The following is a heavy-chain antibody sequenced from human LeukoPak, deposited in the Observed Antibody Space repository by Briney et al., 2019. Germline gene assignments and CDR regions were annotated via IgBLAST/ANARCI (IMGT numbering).Heavy chain of an antibody. D-gene: IGHD6-19*01. CDR2: ISGSGGST. J-gene: IGHJ3*02. CDR1: GFTFSSYA. V-gene: IGHV3-23*01. CDR3: ARVGTAYSSGWYGYAFDI. Sequence: GGSLRLSCAASGFTFSSYAMSWVRQAPGKGLEWVSAISGSGGSTYYADSVKGRFTISRDNSKNTLYLQMNSLRAEDTAVYYCARVGTAYSSGWYGYAFDIWGQGTMVTVSS.